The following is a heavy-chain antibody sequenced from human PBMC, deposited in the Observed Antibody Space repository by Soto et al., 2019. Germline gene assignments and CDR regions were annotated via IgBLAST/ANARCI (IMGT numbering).Heavy chain of an antibody. CDR2: ISAYNGNT. CDR3: ALLRYFDWLFPGGNWIDP. Sequence: ASVKVSCKASGYTFTSYGISWVRQAPGQGLEWMGWISAYNGNTNYAQKLQGRVTMTTDTSTSTAYMELRSLRSDDTAVYYCALLRYFDWLFPGGNWIDPSGQATLVTVSS. CDR1: GYTFTSYG. D-gene: IGHD3-9*01. V-gene: IGHV1-18*01. J-gene: IGHJ5*02.